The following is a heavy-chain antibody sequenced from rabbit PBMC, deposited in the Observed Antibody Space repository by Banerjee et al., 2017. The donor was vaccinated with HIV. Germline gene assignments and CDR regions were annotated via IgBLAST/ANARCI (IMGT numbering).Heavy chain of an antibody. CDR3: ARGSSYGSAFNL. V-gene: IGHV1S43*01. Sequence: QSLEESGGDLVKPEGSLTLTCTASGFSFSSSYYMCWVRQAPGKGLELIACIYTSYGSTGYASWVNGRFTISRSTSLNTVDLKMTSLTAADTATYFCARGSSYGSAFNLWGPGTLVTVS. D-gene: IGHD8-1*01. J-gene: IGHJ4*01. CDR1: GFSFSSSYY. CDR2: IYTSYGST.